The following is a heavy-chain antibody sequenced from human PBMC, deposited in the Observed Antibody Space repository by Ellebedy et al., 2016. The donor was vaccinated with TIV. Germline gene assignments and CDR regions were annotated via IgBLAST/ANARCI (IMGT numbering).Heavy chain of an antibody. CDR1: GGTFSSYA. J-gene: IGHJ4*02. V-gene: IGHV1-69*13. CDR3: ASLHPGSSGWEY. D-gene: IGHD6-19*01. Sequence: SVKVSCXASGGTFSSYAISWVRQAPGQGLEWMGGIIPIFGTANYAQKFQGRVTITADESTSTAYMELSSLRSEDTAVYYCASLHPGSSGWEYWGQGTLVTVSS. CDR2: IIPIFGTA.